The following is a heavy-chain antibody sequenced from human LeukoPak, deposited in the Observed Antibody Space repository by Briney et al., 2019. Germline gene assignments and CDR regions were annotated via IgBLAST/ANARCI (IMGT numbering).Heavy chain of an antibody. CDR1: GFTFSSYE. CDR2: ISSSGSTI. CDR3: VREDTAISIDY. D-gene: IGHD5-18*01. Sequence: PGGSLRLSCAASGFTFSSYEMNWVRQAPGKGLGWVSYISSSGSTIYYADSVKGRFTISRDNAKNSLYLQMNSLRAEDTAVYYCVREDTAISIDYWGQGTLVTVSS. J-gene: IGHJ4*02. V-gene: IGHV3-48*03.